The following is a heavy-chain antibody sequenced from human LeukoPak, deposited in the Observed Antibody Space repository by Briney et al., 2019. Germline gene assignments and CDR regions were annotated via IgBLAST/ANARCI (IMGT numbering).Heavy chain of an antibody. V-gene: IGHV1-18*01. CDR3: ARVRGAHIAAAGHRRVIDY. J-gene: IGHJ4*02. Sequence: GASVKVSCKGSGYTFTSYGISWVRQAPGQGLEWMGWISAYNGNTNYAQKLQGRVTMTTDTSTSTAYMELRSLRSDDTAVYYCARVRGAHIAAAGHRRVIDYWGQGTLVTVSS. CDR2: ISAYNGNT. D-gene: IGHD6-13*01. CDR1: GYTFTSYG.